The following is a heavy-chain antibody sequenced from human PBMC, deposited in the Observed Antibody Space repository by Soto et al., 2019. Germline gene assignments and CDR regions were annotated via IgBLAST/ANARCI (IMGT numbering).Heavy chain of an antibody. J-gene: IGHJ4*02. CDR3: ARVDTAMVFDY. V-gene: IGHV4-61*01. CDR2: IYYSGST. Sequence: SETLSLTCTVSGGSVSSGSYYWSWIRQPPGKGLEWIGYIYYSGSTNYNPSLKSRVTISVDTSKNQFSLKLSSVTAADTAVYYCARVDTAMVFDYWGQGTLVTISS. CDR1: GGSVSSGSYY. D-gene: IGHD5-18*01.